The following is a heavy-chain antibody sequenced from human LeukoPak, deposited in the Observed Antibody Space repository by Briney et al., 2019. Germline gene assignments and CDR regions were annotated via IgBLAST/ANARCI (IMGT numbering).Heavy chain of an antibody. CDR2: ISGGGGGT. CDR1: GFTFRSYA. Sequence: GSLRLSCAASGFTFRSYAMGWVRQSPGKGLEWVSSISGGGGGTYYAEFVKGRFTISRDNSKNTLCLQMNSLRAEDTAVYYCAKFDEILTGYFDYWGQGTLVTVSS. D-gene: IGHD3-9*01. CDR3: AKFDEILTGYFDY. J-gene: IGHJ4*02. V-gene: IGHV3-23*01.